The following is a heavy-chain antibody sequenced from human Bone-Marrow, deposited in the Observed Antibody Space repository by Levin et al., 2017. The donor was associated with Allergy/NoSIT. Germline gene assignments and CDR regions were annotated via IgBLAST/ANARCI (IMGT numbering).Heavy chain of an antibody. CDR2: ISATGYTI. CDR1: GFTFSNYE. V-gene: IGHV3-48*03. D-gene: IGHD1-26*01. Sequence: PGGSLRLSCAASGFTFSNYEMNWVRQAPGKGLEWVSYISATGYTIYYADSVKGRLTISRDNARNALHLQMNSLRDDDTAVYYCSRASLIRKSGSLNRIHLDSWGQGTLVTVSS. CDR3: SRASLIRKSGSLNRIHLDS. J-gene: IGHJ4*02.